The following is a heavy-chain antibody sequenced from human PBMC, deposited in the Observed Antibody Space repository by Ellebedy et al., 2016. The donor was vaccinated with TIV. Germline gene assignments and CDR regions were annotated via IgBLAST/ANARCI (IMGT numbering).Heavy chain of an antibody. J-gene: IGHJ4*02. CDR1: GFSFSSYW. V-gene: IGHV3-7*01. CDR3: ARDDGPYASPAY. CDR2: IKQVESEK. D-gene: IGHD2-2*01. Sequence: GESLKISCAASGFSFSSYWMSWVRQAPGKGLEWVANIKQVESEKNYVDSVEGRFTISRDNAKRSLYLQMSSLRAEETAVYYCARDDGPYASPAYWGQGTLVTVSS.